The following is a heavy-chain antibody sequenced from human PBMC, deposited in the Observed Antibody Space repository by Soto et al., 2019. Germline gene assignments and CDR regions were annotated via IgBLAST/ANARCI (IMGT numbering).Heavy chain of an antibody. D-gene: IGHD6-19*01. CDR3: ARSYSSGWYFDY. V-gene: IGHV4-59*01. J-gene: IGHJ4*02. CDR2: IYYSGST. Sequence: PSETLSLTCTVSGGSISSYYWSWIRQPPGKGLEWIGYIYYSGSTNHNPSLKSRVTISVDTSKNQFSLKLSSVTAADTAVYYCARSYSSGWYFDYWGQGTLVTVSS. CDR1: GGSISSYY.